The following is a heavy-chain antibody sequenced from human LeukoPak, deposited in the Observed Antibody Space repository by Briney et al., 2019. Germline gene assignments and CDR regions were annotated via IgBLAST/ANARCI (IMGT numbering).Heavy chain of an antibody. CDR2: ISGSGGST. J-gene: IGHJ4*02. V-gene: IGHV3-23*01. CDR1: GFTFSIYA. D-gene: IGHD3-9*01. CDR3: AKDLIRYFDWLVGFSDY. Sequence: GGSLRLSCAASGFTFSIYAMSWVRQAPGKGLEWVSAISGSGGSTYYADSVKGRFTISRDNSKNTLYLQMNSLRAEDTAVYYCAKDLIRYFDWLVGFSDYWGQGTLVTVSS.